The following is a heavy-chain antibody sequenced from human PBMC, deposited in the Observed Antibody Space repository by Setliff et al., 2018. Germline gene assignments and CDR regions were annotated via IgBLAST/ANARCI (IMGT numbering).Heavy chain of an antibody. D-gene: IGHD2-21*02. V-gene: IGHV3-7*01. Sequence: TGGSLRLSCAASGFTFSSYWMSWVRQAPGKGLEWVANIKQDGSSTTYADSVKGRFTMSRDNANNALYLQMNSLTAEDTAVYYCAKSWATAHHYYYGMDVWGQGTTVTVSS. CDR3: AKSWATAHHYYYGMDV. CDR1: GFTFSSYW. J-gene: IGHJ6*02. CDR2: IKQDGSST.